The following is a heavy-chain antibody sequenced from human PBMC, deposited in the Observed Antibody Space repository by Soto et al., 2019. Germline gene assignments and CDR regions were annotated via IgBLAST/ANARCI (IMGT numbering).Heavy chain of an antibody. Sequence: GGSLRLSCAASGFSFSSHGMHWVRQAPGKGLEWVAVIWYDGNSKYYADSVKGRFTISRDNSKNTLDLQMNSLRAEDTAVYFCARGTTYYYGSGSPLTFDFWGQGTLVTVSS. CDR2: IWYDGNSK. CDR1: GFSFSSHG. V-gene: IGHV3-33*01. D-gene: IGHD3-10*01. CDR3: ARGTTYYYGSGSPLTFDF. J-gene: IGHJ4*02.